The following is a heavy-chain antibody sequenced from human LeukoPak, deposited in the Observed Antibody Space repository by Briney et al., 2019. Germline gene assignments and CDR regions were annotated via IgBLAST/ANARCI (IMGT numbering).Heavy chain of an antibody. CDR1: GFTFSSYS. D-gene: IGHD6-6*01. J-gene: IGHJ4*02. V-gene: IGHV3-21*01. CDR2: ISSSSSYI. Sequence: GGSLRLSCAASGFTFSSYSMNWVRQAPGKGLEWVSSISSSSSYIYYADSVKGRFTISGDNAKNSLYLQMNSLRAEDTAVYYCARDGSIAARAFDYWGQGTLVTVSS. CDR3: ARDGSIAARAFDY.